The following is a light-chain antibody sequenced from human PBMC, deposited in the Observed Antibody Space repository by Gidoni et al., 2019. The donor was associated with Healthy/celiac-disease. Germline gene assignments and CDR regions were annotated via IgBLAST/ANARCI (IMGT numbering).Light chain of an antibody. Sequence: IQLTYSTSSLSASVGDRINITCRASQGISSYLAWYQHKPGKATKLLIYAASTSQSGLPSRFSVSGSGTDLTLTISILQPEDFATYYCQQLKSYPQITFXXXTRLEIK. CDR3: QQLKSYPQIT. CDR2: AAS. V-gene: IGKV1-9*01. J-gene: IGKJ5*01. CDR1: QGISSY.